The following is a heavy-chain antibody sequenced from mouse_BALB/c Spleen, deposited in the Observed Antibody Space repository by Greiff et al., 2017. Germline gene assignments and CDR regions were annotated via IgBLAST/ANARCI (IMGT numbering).Heavy chain of an antibody. D-gene: IGHD1-1*01. Sequence: EVKLMESGGGLVQPGGSLKLSCAASGFTFSSYGMSWVRQTPDKRLELVATINSNGGSTYYPDSVKGRFTISRDNAKNTLYLQMSSLKSEDTAMYYCARHNNWYFDVWGAGTTVTVSS. V-gene: IGHV5-6-3*01. CDR2: INSNGGST. J-gene: IGHJ1*01. CDR1: GFTFSSYG. CDR3: ARHNNWYFDV.